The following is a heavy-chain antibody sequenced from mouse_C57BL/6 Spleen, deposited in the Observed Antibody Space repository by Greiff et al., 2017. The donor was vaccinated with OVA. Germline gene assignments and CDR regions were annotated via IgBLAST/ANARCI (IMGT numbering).Heavy chain of an antibody. Sequence: QVQLQQPGAELVMPGASVKLSCKASGYTFTSYWMHWVKQRPGQGLEWIGEIDPSDSYTNYNQKFKGKSTLTVDKSSSTAYMQLSSLTSEDSAVYYCATAYGNYVDYWGQGTTLTVSA. J-gene: IGHJ2*01. CDR1: GYTFTSYW. CDR2: IDPSDSYT. D-gene: IGHD2-1*01. V-gene: IGHV1-69*01. CDR3: ATAYGNYVDY.